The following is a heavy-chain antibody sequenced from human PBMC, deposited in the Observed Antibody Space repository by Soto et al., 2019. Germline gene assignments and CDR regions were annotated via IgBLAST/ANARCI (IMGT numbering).Heavy chain of an antibody. D-gene: IGHD6-13*01. CDR3: ARHGASVYDSSSWYQGWFDP. CDR2: IHPSDSYT. Sequence: PGESLKISCKGSGYSFTSYWISWVRQMPGKGLEWMGRIHPSDSYTNYSPSFQGHVTISADKSISTAYLQWSSLKASDTAMYYCARHGASVYDSSSWYQGWFDPWGQGTLVTVSS. V-gene: IGHV5-10-1*01. J-gene: IGHJ5*02. CDR1: GYSFTSYW.